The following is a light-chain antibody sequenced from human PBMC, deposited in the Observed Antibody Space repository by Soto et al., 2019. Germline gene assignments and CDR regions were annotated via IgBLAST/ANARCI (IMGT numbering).Light chain of an antibody. CDR2: SAS. Sequence: EIVMTQSPGTLSVSPGERATLSCRASQSVISNLAWYQQRPGQAPRLLIYSASTRATGIPARSSGSGSGTEFTLTISSLQSGDVAVYYCQQYYEWPRGTFGQGTKVDIK. J-gene: IGKJ1*01. CDR1: QSVISN. CDR3: QQYYEWPRGT. V-gene: IGKV3-15*01.